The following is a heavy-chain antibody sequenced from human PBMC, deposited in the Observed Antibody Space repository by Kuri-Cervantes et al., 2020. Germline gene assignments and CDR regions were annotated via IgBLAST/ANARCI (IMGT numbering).Heavy chain of an antibody. J-gene: IGHJ5*02. D-gene: IGHD1-26*01. CDR1: GFTFSNAW. CDR3: ATESRGGNWFDP. Sequence: GGSLRLSCAASGFTFSNAWMSWVRQAPGKGLVWVSRINIDGSRTSYADFVKGRFTISRDNAKNTLYLQMNSLRAEDTAVYYCATESRGGNWFDPWGQGTLVTVSS. CDR2: INIDGSRT. V-gene: IGHV3-74*01.